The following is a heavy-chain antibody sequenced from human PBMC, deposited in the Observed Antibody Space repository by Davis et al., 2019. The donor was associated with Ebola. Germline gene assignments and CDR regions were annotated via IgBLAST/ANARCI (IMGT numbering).Heavy chain of an antibody. CDR1: GFTFDAYG. J-gene: IGHJ6*02. D-gene: IGHD4/OR15-4a*01. CDR2: ISGSGGST. V-gene: IGHV3-23*01. Sequence: GESLKISCAASGFTFDAYGMSWVRQAPGKGLEWVSAISGSGGSTYYADSVKGRFTISRDNSKNTLYLQMNSLRAEDTAVYYCAKGTIYYYYYGMDVWGQGTTVTVSS. CDR3: AKGTIYYYYYGMDV.